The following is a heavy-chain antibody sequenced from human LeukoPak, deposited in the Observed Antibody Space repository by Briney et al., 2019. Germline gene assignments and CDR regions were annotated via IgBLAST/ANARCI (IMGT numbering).Heavy chain of an antibody. CDR2: INSDGTT. J-gene: IGHJ4*02. D-gene: IGHD3-10*01. CDR1: GFTFSSYW. CDR3: ASAYYYRLPD. V-gene: IGHV3-74*01. Sequence: GGSLRLSCAASGFTFSSYWMHWVHQAPGKGLVWVSRINSDGTTTYADSVKGRFTISRDNAKNTLYLQMNRLRAEDTALYYCASAYYYRLPDWGQGTLVTVSS.